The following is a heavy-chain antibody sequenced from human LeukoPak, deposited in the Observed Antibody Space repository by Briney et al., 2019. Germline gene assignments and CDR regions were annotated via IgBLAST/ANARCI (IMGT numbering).Heavy chain of an antibody. CDR3: ATKKRLYYYDSSSYDTYFDD. V-gene: IGHV1-24*01. J-gene: IGHJ4*02. CDR1: GDTLTELS. CDR2: FDPENGET. D-gene: IGHD3-22*01. Sequence: GASVRVSSTVSGDTLTELSMHWGRQAPGKGREWRGGFDPENGETIYEQKCQSRVTMTEDTSTDTAYMEQSSLRSEDTAVYYYATKKRLYYYDSSSYDTYFDDWGQGTPVTVSS.